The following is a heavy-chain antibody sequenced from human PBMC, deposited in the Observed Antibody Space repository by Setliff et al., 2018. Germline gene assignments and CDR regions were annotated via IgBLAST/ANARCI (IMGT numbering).Heavy chain of an antibody. Sequence: GGSLRLSCAASGLTFDNYAFSWVRQAPGKGLEWISAISADGSSVYYARSVRGRFTVSRDNSRNTLYLEMNSLRPEDTAMYYCAKGGPYYYYYMDVWGKGTMVTVSS. CDR1: GLTFDNYA. CDR3: AKGGPYYYYYMDV. J-gene: IGHJ6*03. V-gene: IGHV3-23*01. CDR2: ISADGSSV.